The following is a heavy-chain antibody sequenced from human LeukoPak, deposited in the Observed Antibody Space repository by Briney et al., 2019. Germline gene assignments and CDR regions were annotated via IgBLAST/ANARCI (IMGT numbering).Heavy chain of an antibody. D-gene: IGHD3-10*01. CDR1: GFTFSSYG. Sequence: GGSPRLSCAASGFTFSSYGMHWVPQAPGKGLEWVAVIWYVGSNKYYADSVKGRFTISRDNSKNTLYLQMNSLRAEDTAVYYCAKDDGSGSYYNVRFDYWGQGTLVTVSS. V-gene: IGHV3-33*06. J-gene: IGHJ4*02. CDR2: IWYVGSNK. CDR3: AKDDGSGSYYNVRFDY.